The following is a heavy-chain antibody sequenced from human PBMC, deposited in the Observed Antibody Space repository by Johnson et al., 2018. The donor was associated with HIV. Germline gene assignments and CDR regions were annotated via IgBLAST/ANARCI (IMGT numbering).Heavy chain of an antibody. CDR2: ISGSGSTI. J-gene: IGHJ3*02. Sequence: VQLLESGGGVVRPGGSLRLSCAASEFTFNDYGMSWVRQAPGKGPEWVSYISGSGSTIYYADSVKGRFTIFRDNANNSLYLQMNSLRAEDTAVYYCAGGIAVAGTWDDACDIWGQGTMVTVSS. CDR1: EFTFNDYG. CDR3: AGGIAVAGTWDDACDI. V-gene: IGHV3-48*04. D-gene: IGHD6-19*01.